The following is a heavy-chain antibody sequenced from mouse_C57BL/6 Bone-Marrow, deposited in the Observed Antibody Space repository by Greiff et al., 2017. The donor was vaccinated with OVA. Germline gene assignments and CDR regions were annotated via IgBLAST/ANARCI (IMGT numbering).Heavy chain of an antibody. CDR1: GFTFSSYA. CDR2: ISDGGSYT. CDR3: ARDRGYGSSYVDN. V-gene: IGHV5-4*01. J-gene: IGHJ2*01. D-gene: IGHD1-1*01. Sequence: EVKLVESGGGLVKPGGSLKLSCAASGFTFSSYAMSWVRQTPEKRLEWVATISDGGSYTSYPDNVKGRFTISRDNAKNNLYLQMSHLKSEDTAMYYCARDRGYGSSYVDNWGQGTTLTVSS.